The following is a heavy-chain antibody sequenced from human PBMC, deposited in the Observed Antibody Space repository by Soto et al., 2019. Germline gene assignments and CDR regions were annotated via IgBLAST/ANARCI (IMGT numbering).Heavy chain of an antibody. J-gene: IGHJ4*02. CDR3: AKDRRAGGNSAFYFDF. CDR2: ISATGGGT. Sequence: GGSLRLSCAASGFKFSNYAMSWVRQAPGKGLEWVSLISATGGGTYYADSVKDRFTISRDNSHNTLYLQVHSLTAEDTAVYYCAKDRRAGGNSAFYFDFWGQGAQVTVSS. D-gene: IGHD3-16*01. V-gene: IGHV3-23*01. CDR1: GFKFSNYA.